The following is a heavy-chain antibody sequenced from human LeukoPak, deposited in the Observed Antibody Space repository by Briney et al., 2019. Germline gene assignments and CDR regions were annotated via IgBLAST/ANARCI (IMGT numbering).Heavy chain of an antibody. J-gene: IGHJ6*03. CDR3: ASHTTAGYYYYYMDV. Sequence: SVKVSCKASGGTFSSYAISWVRQAPGQGLEWTGGIIPIFGTANYAQKFQGRVTITTDESTSTAYMELSSLRSEDTAVYYCASHTTAGYYYYYMDVWGKGTTVTVSS. D-gene: IGHD4-11*01. V-gene: IGHV1-69*05. CDR1: GGTFSSYA. CDR2: IIPIFGTA.